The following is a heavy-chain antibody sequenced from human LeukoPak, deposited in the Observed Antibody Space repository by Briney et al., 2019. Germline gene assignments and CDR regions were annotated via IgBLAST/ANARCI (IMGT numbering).Heavy chain of an antibody. D-gene: IGHD2-15*01. J-gene: IGHJ6*03. V-gene: IGHV4-59*01. CDR3: ARHSGRYCSGGSCYRQYYMDV. CDR2: IYFIGST. Sequence: SETLSLTCTVSCVSFTMYYLSWIRQPPRKGLEGIGYIYFIGSTNYNHSLKSRVTISVDTCKNQYSLKLSYVTAADTAVYYCARHSGRYCSGGSCYRQYYMDVWGKGNTVTISS. CDR1: CVSFTMYY.